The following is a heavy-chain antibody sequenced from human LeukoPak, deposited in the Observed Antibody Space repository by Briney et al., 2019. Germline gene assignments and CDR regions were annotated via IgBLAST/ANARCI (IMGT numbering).Heavy chain of an antibody. V-gene: IGHV3-30*03. CDR3: VRASWVSSTDAVR. Sequence: PGRSLRLSCAASGFTFSSYGIHWVRQAPGKGLEWVAAISYDGSNKYYADSVKGRFTLSSDSSTNTVYFQLNNLRVEDTAIYYCVRASWVSSTDAVRWGQGTLVTVSS. J-gene: IGHJ4*02. D-gene: IGHD3-16*01. CDR1: GFTFSSYG. CDR2: ISYDGSNK.